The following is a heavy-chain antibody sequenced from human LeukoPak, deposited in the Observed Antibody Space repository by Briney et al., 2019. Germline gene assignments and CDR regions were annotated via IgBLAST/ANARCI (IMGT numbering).Heavy chain of an antibody. J-gene: IGHJ5*02. Sequence: GGSLRLSCAASGFTFSRYAMHWVRQAPGKGLEWVAVISYDGRDKYYADSVKGRFTISRDNSKNTLYLQMNSLRVEDTAVYYCAKDLRGSGWSWFDPWGQGTLVTVSS. V-gene: IGHV3-30*04. CDR3: AKDLRGSGWSWFDP. D-gene: IGHD6-19*01. CDR2: ISYDGRDK. CDR1: GFTFSRYA.